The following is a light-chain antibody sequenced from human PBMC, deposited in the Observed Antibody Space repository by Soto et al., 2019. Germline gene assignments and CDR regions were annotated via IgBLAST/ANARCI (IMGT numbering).Light chain of an antibody. CDR2: KAS. Sequence: DIQMTQSPSTLSASVGDRVTITCRASQTINRWLAWYQQKPGKAPKLLIHKASTLQGGVPSRFSGSASETEFTLTISSLQPDDFAPYFCLQYIHYPLTFGGGTKVEIK. CDR3: LQYIHYPLT. CDR1: QTINRW. J-gene: IGKJ4*01. V-gene: IGKV1-5*03.